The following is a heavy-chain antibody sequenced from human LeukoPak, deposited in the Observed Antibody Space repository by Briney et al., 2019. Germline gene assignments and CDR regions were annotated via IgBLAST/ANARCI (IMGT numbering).Heavy chain of an antibody. V-gene: IGHV3-9*01. CDR1: GFTFDDYA. D-gene: IGHD6-13*01. J-gene: IGHJ4*02. CDR3: ATAAARPGYYFDY. Sequence: GVSLRLSCAASGFTFDDYAMHWVRHAPGKGLEWVSGISWNSGSIGYADSVKGRFTISRDNAKNSLYLQMNSLRAEDTALYYCATAAARPGYYFDYWGQGTLVTVSS. CDR2: ISWNSGSI.